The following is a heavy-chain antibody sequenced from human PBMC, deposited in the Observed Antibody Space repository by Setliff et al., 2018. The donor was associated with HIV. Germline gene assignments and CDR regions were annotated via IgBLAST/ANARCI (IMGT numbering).Heavy chain of an antibody. CDR2: INHSGST. CDR3: ARYDYGDYGSGSYWIYYYYYMDV. CDR1: GGSFSGYY. J-gene: IGHJ6*03. D-gene: IGHD3-10*01. V-gene: IGHV4-34*01. Sequence: SETLSLTCAVFGGSFSGYYWSWIRQPPGKGLEWIGEINHSGSTDYNPSLKSRVTISVDTSKNQFSLNLSSVTAADTAVYYCARYDYGDYGSGSYWIYYYYYMDVWGKGTTVTVSS.